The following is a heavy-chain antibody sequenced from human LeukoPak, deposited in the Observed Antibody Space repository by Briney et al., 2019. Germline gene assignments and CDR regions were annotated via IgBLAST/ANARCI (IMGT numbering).Heavy chain of an antibody. CDR2: ISGSGGST. CDR3: AKDLSITMIVVVNGYAFDI. D-gene: IGHD3-22*01. Sequence: AGGSLRLSCAASGFTFSSYAMSWVRQAPGKGLEWVSAISGSGGSTYYADSVKGRFTISRDNSKNTLYLQMNSLRAEDTAVYYCAKDLSITMIVVVNGYAFDIWGQGAMVTVSS. J-gene: IGHJ3*02. V-gene: IGHV3-23*01. CDR1: GFTFSSYA.